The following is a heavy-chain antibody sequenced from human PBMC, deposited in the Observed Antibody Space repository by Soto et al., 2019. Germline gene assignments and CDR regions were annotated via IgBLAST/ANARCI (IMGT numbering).Heavy chain of an antibody. CDR3: VPLQPSTIRGRPGMDV. Sequence: QVQLLQSGAEVRKPGSSVKVSCKASGGTLGSYAITWVRQAPGQGFEWMGGFIPIFGITNYAQRFEHRLTITADESTSTVYMDLSTLTYDDTAVYYCVPLQPSTIRGRPGMDVWGQGTTITVSS. J-gene: IGHJ6*02. V-gene: IGHV1-69*01. CDR1: GGTLGSYA. D-gene: IGHD4-4*01. CDR2: FIPIFGIT.